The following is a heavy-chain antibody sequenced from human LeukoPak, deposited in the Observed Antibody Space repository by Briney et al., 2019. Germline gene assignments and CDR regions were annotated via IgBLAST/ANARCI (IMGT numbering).Heavy chain of an antibody. CDR1: GFTFNTYS. Sequence: GGSLRLSCEASGFTFNTYSMNWARQAPGKGLEWVSSTDSSGGYMFYADSVKGRFTISRDNAKNSLYLQMNSLRAEDTAVYYCAELGITMIGGVWGKGTTVTISS. CDR2: TDSSGGYM. D-gene: IGHD3-10*02. V-gene: IGHV3-21*01. J-gene: IGHJ6*04. CDR3: AELGITMIGGV.